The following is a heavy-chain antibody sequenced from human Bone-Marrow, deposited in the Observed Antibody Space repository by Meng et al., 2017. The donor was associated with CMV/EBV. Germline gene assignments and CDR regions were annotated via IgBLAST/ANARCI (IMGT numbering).Heavy chain of an antibody. CDR2: ISSSSSYI. CDR1: GSTFSSYS. V-gene: IGHV3-21*01. D-gene: IGHD3-16*01. CDR3: ARLFYDYVWGSYPYYCDY. Sequence: EVQLVESGGGLVKTGGSLRLSCAASGSTFSSYSMNWVRQAPGKGLEWVSSISSSSSYIYYADSVKGRFTISRDNAKNSLYLQMNSLRAEDTAVYYCARLFYDYVWGSYPYYCDYWGQGTLVTVSS. J-gene: IGHJ4*02.